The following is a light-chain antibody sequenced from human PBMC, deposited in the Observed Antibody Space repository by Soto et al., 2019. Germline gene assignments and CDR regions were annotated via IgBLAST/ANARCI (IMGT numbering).Light chain of an antibody. CDR2: EVS. CDR1: SSDVGGYNY. J-gene: IGLJ1*01. Sequence: QSALTQPPSASGSPGQSVTISCTGTSSDVGGYNYVSWYQQHPGKAPKLMIYEVSKRPSGVPDRFSGSKSGNTASLTVSGLQAEDEADYYCSSYAGYTLSVFGTGTKVTVL. V-gene: IGLV2-8*01. CDR3: SSYAGYTLSV.